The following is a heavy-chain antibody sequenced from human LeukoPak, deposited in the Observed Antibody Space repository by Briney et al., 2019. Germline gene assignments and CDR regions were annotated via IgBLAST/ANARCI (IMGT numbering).Heavy chain of an antibody. D-gene: IGHD3-10*01. J-gene: IGHJ4*02. CDR3: AKEYGSGSYLVYFDY. Sequence: PGGSLRLSCAASGFTFDDYGMSWVRQAPGKGLEWVSGINWNGGSTYYADSVKGRFTISRDNSKNTLYLQMNSLRAEDTAVYYCAKEYGSGSYLVYFDYWGQGTLVTVSS. V-gene: IGHV3-20*04. CDR2: INWNGGST. CDR1: GFTFDDYG.